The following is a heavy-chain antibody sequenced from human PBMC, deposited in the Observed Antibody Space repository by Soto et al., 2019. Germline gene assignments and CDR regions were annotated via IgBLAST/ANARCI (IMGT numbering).Heavy chain of an antibody. V-gene: IGHV3-23*01. CDR1: GFTFSSYA. Sequence: GGSLRLSCAASGFTFSSYAMSWVRQAPGKGLEWVSAISGSGGSTYYADSVKGRLTISRDNSKNTLYLQMNSLRAEDTAVYYCARGLGAYYYYMDVWGKGTTVTVSS. D-gene: IGHD3-16*01. J-gene: IGHJ6*03. CDR3: ARGLGAYYYYMDV. CDR2: ISGSGGST.